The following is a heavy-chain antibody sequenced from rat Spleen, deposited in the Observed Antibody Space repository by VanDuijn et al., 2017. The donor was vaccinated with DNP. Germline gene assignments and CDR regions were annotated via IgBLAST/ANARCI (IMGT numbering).Heavy chain of an antibody. CDR2: ISTSGGST. Sequence: EVQLVESGGGLVQPGRSLKLSCAASGFTFSNYDMAWVRQAPTKGLEWVASISTSGGSTYYRDSVKGRFTVSRDNAKSTLYLQMDSLRSEDTATYYCSRAPLSLDYAMDAWGQGTSVTVSS. D-gene: IGHD1-12*01. CDR3: SRAPLSLDYAMDA. V-gene: IGHV5-25*01. CDR1: GFTFSNYD. J-gene: IGHJ4*01.